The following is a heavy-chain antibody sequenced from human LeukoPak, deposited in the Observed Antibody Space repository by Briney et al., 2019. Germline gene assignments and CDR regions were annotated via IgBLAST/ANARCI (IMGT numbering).Heavy chain of an antibody. D-gene: IGHD6-13*01. CDR1: GGSISSGGYY. V-gene: IGHV4-31*03. CDR3: ARRSRSWNLESAFDI. CDR2: IYYSGST. J-gene: IGHJ3*02. Sequence: PSETLSLTCTVSGGSISSGGYYWSWIPQHPGKGLEWIGYIYYSGSTYYNPSLKSRVTISVDTSKNQFSLKLSSVTAADTAVYYCARRSRSWNLESAFDIWGQGTMVTVSS.